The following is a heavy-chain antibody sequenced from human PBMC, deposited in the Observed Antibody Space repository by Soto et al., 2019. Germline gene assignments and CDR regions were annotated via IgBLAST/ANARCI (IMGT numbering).Heavy chain of an antibody. Sequence: LRLSCTASGFTFSDYYMSWIRQAPGKGLEWLAYISGSGSTTYYTDSVKGRFAIFRDNARTSLYLQINSLRVEDSAVYYCARSSLTYFEFWGQGTLVTVSS. CDR3: ARSSLTYFEF. J-gene: IGHJ4*02. CDR1: GFTFSDYY. V-gene: IGHV3-11*01. CDR2: ISGSGSTT.